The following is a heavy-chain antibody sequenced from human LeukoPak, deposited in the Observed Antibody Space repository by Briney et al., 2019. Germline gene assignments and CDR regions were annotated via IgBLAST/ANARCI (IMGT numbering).Heavy chain of an antibody. CDR1: GGSISSHC. CDR3: ARDVSLGYYDNSDHIPQIYFDN. J-gene: IGHJ4*01. V-gene: IGHV4-59*11. D-gene: IGHD3-22*01. CDR2: IRYSGST. Sequence: SETLSLTCSVSGGSISSHCWGWVRRPPGKGLEWLGCIRYSGSTSYNPSLKSRVTISLDTSKTQFSLKLSSVTAADTAVYYCARDVSLGYYDNSDHIPQIYFDNWGHGTLVTVSS.